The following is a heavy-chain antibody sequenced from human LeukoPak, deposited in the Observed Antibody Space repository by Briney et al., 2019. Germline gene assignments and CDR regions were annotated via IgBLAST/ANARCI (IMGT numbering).Heavy chain of an antibody. Sequence: GSSVKVSCKASGGTFSSYAISWVRQAPGQGLEWMGGIIPIFGTANYAQKFQGRVTITADESTSTAYMELSSLRSEVTAVYYCARMNYPYNWNDGEPDFDYWGQGTLVTVSS. V-gene: IGHV1-69*01. J-gene: IGHJ4*02. D-gene: IGHD1-1*01. CDR3: ARMNYPYNWNDGEPDFDY. CDR1: GGTFSSYA. CDR2: IIPIFGTA.